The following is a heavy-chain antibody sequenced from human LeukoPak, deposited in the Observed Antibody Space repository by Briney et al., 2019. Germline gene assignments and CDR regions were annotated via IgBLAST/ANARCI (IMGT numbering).Heavy chain of an antibody. D-gene: IGHD3-22*01. CDR2: ISGSGGST. CDR3: AKDPYDSSAYQNWFDP. J-gene: IGHJ5*02. CDR1: GFTFSSYA. V-gene: IGHV3-23*01. Sequence: PGGSLRLSCAASGFTFSSYAMSWVRQAPGKGLEWVSAISGSGGSTYYADSVKGRFTISRDNSKNTLYLQMNSLRAEDTAVYYCAKDPYDSSAYQNWFDPWGQGTLVTVSS.